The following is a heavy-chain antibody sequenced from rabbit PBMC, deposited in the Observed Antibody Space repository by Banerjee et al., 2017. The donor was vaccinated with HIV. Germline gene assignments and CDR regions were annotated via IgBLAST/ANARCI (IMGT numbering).Heavy chain of an antibody. CDR3: AREMGGSRGYTT. CDR1: GFSFRSNA. V-gene: IGHV1S40*01. J-gene: IGHJ4*01. Sequence: QALEESGGDLVKPGASMTLTSRASGFSFRSNAICWVRQAPGKGLEWIACIYAGSSGSTYYASWAKGRFSISKTSSTTVTLQMTSLTAADTATYFCAREMGGSRGYTTWGPGTLVTVS. D-gene: IGHD3-1*01. CDR2: IYAGSSGST.